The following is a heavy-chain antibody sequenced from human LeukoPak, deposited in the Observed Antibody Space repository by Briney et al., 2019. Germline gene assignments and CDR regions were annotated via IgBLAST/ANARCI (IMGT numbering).Heavy chain of an antibody. D-gene: IGHD3-9*01. CDR3: ARTGSKITIYNWFDP. V-gene: IGHV4-34*01. J-gene: IGHJ5*02. Sequence: PSETLSLTCAVYGGSFSGYYWSWIRQPPGKGVEWIGEINHSGSTNYNPSLKSRVTIPVDTSKNQFSLKLRSVTAADTAVYYCARTGSKITIYNWFDPWGQGTLVTVSS. CDR1: GGSFSGYY. CDR2: INHSGST.